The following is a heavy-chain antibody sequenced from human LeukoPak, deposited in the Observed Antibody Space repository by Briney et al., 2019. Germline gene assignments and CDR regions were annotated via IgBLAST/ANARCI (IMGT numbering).Heavy chain of an antibody. CDR2: IYYSGST. CDR1: GGSISSRSYY. J-gene: IGHJ5*02. CDR3: ARQSEQYYYDSSGYYYNWFDP. V-gene: IGHV4-39*01. D-gene: IGHD3-22*01. Sequence: SETLSLTCTVSGGSISSRSYYWGWIRPPPGKGLEWIGSIYYSGSTYYNPSLKRRVTISVDTSKNQFSLKLSSVTAADTAVYYCARQSEQYYYDSSGYYYNWFDPWGQGTLVTVSS.